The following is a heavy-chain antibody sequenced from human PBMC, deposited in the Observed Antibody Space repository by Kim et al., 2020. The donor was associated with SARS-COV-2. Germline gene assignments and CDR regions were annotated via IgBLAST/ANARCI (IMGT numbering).Heavy chain of an antibody. Sequence: GGSLRLSCAASGFTFSSYAMHWVRQAPGKGLEWVAVISYDGSNKYYADSVKGRFTISRDNSKNTLYLQMNSLRAEDTAVYYCARDGLDYGSGSYPFFDYWGQGTLVTVSS. D-gene: IGHD3-10*01. CDR2: ISYDGSNK. CDR3: ARDGLDYGSGSYPFFDY. CDR1: GFTFSSYA. J-gene: IGHJ4*02. V-gene: IGHV3-30-3*01.